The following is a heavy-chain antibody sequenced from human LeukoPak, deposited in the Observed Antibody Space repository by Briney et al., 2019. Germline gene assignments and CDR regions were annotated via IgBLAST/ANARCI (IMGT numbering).Heavy chain of an antibody. J-gene: IGHJ4*02. Sequence: PAGSLRLSCSASGFTFSDYAMHWLRQAPGKGLHWVSAISGSGGTTYYAVSVKGTFTIYTDNSANTLYLQINSLRAEDTGVYYCAKALTTVDLRYYWGQGTPVTVSS. CDR1: GFTFSDYA. CDR3: AKALTTVDLRYY. V-gene: IGHV3-23*01. CDR2: ISGSGGTT. D-gene: IGHD4-23*01.